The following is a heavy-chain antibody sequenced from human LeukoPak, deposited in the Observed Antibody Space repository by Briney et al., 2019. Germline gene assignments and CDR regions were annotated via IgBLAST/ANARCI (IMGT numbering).Heavy chain of an antibody. D-gene: IGHD1-1*01. J-gene: IGHJ5*02. V-gene: IGHV3-66*01. CDR2: IYSGGST. Sequence: GGSLRLSCAASGFTVTSDYMSWVRQAPGKGLDWVSVIYSGGSTYYANSVKGRFTLSRDKSKNTLYLQMNSLRAEDTAVYYCARYFQRGTSNWFDPWGQGTRVSVST. CDR3: ARYFQRGTSNWFDP. CDR1: GFTVTSDY.